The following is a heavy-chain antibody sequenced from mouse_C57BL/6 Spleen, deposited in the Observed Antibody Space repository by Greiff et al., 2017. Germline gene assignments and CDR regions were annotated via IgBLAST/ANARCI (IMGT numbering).Heavy chain of an antibody. CDR2: IDPSDSET. CDR1: GYTFTSYW. Sequence: QVQLKQPGAELVRPGSSVKLSCKASGYTFTSYWMHWVKQRPIQGLEWIGNIDPSDSETHYNQKFKDKATLTVDKSSSTAYMQLSSLTSEDSAVYYCARNYYGSSSFDYWGQGTTLTVSS. J-gene: IGHJ2*01. CDR3: ARNYYGSSSFDY. V-gene: IGHV1-52*01. D-gene: IGHD1-1*01.